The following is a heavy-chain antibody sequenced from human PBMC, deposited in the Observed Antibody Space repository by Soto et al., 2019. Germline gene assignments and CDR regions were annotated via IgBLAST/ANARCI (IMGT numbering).Heavy chain of an antibody. CDR2: IYHSGST. Sequence: QLQLRESGSGLVKPSQTLSLTCAVSGGSISSGGYSWSWVRQPPGKGLEWIGYIYHSGSTYYNPSLKSRVTISVDRSKNQFSLKLSSVTAADTAVYYCARVPSPWGQGTLVTVSS. CDR1: GGSISSGGYS. CDR3: ARVPSP. J-gene: IGHJ5*02. V-gene: IGHV4-30-2*01.